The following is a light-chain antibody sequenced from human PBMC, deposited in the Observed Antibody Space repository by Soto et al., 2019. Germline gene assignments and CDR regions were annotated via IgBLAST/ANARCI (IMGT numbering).Light chain of an antibody. J-gene: IGLJ3*02. V-gene: IGLV2-8*01. Sequence: QSALTQPPSASGSPGQSVTISCTGTSSDVGTHGYVSWYQQHAGKAPKLMIYDVTKRPSGVPDRFSGSKSANTASLTVSGLQAEDEADYYCMCYAGGNNWVFSGGTKVTVL. CDR3: MCYAGGNNWV. CDR1: SSDVGTHGY. CDR2: DVT.